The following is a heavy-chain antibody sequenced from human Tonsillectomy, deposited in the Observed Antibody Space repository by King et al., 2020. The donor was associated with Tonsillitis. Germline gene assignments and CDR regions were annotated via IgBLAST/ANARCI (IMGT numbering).Heavy chain of an antibody. J-gene: IGHJ6*03. CDR3: ARDRRYSSGNYYYHMDV. CDR1: GGSISSHY. CDR2: LSHSGST. D-gene: IGHD6-19*01. V-gene: IGHV4-59*11. Sequence: VQLQESGPGLVKPSETLSLTCTVSGGSISSHYWSWVRQPPGKGLEWIGYLSHSGSTNYNPSLRGRIDMSVDTSKSQFSLKLSSVTAADTAVYYCARDRRYSSGNYYYHMDVWGKGAAVTVSS.